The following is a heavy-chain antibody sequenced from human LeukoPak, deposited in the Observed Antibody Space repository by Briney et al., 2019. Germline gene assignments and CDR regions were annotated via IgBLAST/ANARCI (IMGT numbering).Heavy chain of an antibody. CDR2: ISWDGGST. J-gene: IGHJ4*02. CDR1: GFTFDDYA. D-gene: IGHD6-25*01. Sequence: GGSLRLSCAASGFTFDDYAMHWVRQAPGKGLEWVSLISWDGGSTYYADSVKGRFTISRDNSKNSLYLQMNSLRAEDTALYYCAKDSESGGHYFDYWGQGTLVTVSS. V-gene: IGHV3-43D*03. CDR3: AKDSESGGHYFDY.